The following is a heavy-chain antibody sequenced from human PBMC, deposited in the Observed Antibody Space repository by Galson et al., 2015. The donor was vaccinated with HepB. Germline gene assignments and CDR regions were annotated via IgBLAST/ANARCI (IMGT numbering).Heavy chain of an antibody. D-gene: IGHD3-3*01. J-gene: IGHJ3*02. CDR3: ARDGDRSPFTIFGVVIPRPFDI. CDR2: ISAYNGNT. Sequence: SVKVSCKASGYTFTSYGISWVRQAPGQGLEWMGWISAYNGNTNYAQKLQGRVTMTTDTSTSTAYMELRSLRSDDTAMYYCARDGDRSPFTIFGVVIPRPFDIWGQGTMVTVSS. CDR1: GYTFTSYG. V-gene: IGHV1-18*04.